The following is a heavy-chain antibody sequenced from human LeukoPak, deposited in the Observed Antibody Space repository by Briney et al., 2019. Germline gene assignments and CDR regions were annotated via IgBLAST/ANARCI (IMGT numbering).Heavy chain of an antibody. D-gene: IGHD2-2*01. V-gene: IGHV3-48*01. CDR2: ISSSSSTI. Sequence: GGSLRLSCAASGFTFSSYSMNWVRQAPGKGLEWVSYISSSSSTIYYADSVKGRFTISRVNAKNSLYLQMNSLRAEDTAVYYCARAMWGYCSSTSCSCDYWGQGTLVTVSS. CDR1: GFTFSSYS. CDR3: ARAMWGYCSSTSCSCDY. J-gene: IGHJ4*02.